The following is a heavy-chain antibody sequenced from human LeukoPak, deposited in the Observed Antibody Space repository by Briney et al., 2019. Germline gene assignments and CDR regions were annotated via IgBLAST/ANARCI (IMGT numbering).Heavy chain of an antibody. Sequence: ASVKVSCKVSGYTLTELSMHWVRQAPGKGLEWMGGFDPEDGETIYAQKFQGRVTMTEDTSTDTAYMELSSLRSEDTAVYYCATGAGFGGYYYYGMDVWGQGTTVTVSS. D-gene: IGHD3-3*01. J-gene: IGHJ6*02. CDR2: FDPEDGET. CDR1: GYTLTELS. V-gene: IGHV1-24*01. CDR3: ATGAGFGGYYYYGMDV.